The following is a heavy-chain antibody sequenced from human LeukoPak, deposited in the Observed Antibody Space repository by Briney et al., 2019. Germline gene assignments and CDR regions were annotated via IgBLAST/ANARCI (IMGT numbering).Heavy chain of an antibody. Sequence: AGESLEISCKGSGYSFSNYWIGWVRQMPGKGMEWMGIIYPVDSDTRYSPSFQGQVTISADKSISTAYLQWSSLKASDTAMYYCARRTTTWAFDIWGQGTMVTVSS. D-gene: IGHD2/OR15-2a*01. CDR1: GYSFSNYW. CDR2: IYPVDSDT. V-gene: IGHV5-51*01. J-gene: IGHJ3*02. CDR3: ARRTTTWAFDI.